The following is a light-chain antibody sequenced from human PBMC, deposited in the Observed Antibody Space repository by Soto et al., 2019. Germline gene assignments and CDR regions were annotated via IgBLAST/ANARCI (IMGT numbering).Light chain of an antibody. CDR1: SSNIGNNY. V-gene: IGLV1-51*01. J-gene: IGLJ2*01. CDR3: GTWDSRRSAGRGV. CDR2: DNN. Sequence: QSVLTQPPSVSAAPGQKVTISCSGSSSNIGNNYVSWYQQLPGTAPTLLIYDNNKRPSGIPDRCSGSKSGTSATLGITGLQTGDEADDDCGTWDSRRSAGRGVFGGGTKLTVL.